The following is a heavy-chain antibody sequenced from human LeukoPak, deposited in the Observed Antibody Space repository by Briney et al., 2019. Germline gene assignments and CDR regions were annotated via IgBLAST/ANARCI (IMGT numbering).Heavy chain of an antibody. J-gene: IGHJ4*02. V-gene: IGHV4-34*01. CDR3: ARTRYYYNSRSYGAPYYFDY. D-gene: IGHD3-10*01. CDR1: GGSFSGYY. CDR2: IYYSGST. Sequence: SETLSLTCAVDGGSFSGYYWSWIRQPPGKGLDWIGSIYYSGSTYYNPSLKSRVTISVDTSKNQFSLKLSSVTAADTAVYYCARTRYYYNSRSYGAPYYFDYWGQGTLVTVSS.